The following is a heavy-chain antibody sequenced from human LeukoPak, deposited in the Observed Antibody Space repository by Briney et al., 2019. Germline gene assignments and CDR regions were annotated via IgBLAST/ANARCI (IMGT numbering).Heavy chain of an antibody. CDR1: GFTFSDYY. CDR2: ISSSGSTI. CDR3: AGIGERGRYYYYYMDV. V-gene: IGHV3-11*04. D-gene: IGHD3-16*01. J-gene: IGHJ6*03. Sequence: PGGSLRLSCAASGFTFSDYYMSWIRQAPGKGLEWVSYISSSGSTIYYADSVKGRFTISRDNAKNSLYLQMNSLRAEDTAVYYCAGIGERGRYYYYYMDVWGKGTTVTVSS.